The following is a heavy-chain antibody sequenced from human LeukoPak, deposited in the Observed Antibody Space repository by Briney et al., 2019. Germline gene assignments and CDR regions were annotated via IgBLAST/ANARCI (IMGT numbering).Heavy chain of an antibody. V-gene: IGHV4-34*01. CDR2: INHRGTT. Sequence: PSETLSLTYAVYGDSFSGYYWSWIRQPPGKGLEWIAEINHRGTTHYNPSLKSRVNISADTSKNQFSLHLDSVTAADTAVYYCARSWAGMYYPFYYFDYWGQGTLVSVSS. CDR1: GDSFSGYY. J-gene: IGHJ4*02. D-gene: IGHD1-26*01. CDR3: ARSWAGMYYPFYYFDY.